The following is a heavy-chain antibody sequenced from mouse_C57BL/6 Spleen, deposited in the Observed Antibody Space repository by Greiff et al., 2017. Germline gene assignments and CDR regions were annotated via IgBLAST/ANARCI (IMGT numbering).Heavy chain of an antibody. J-gene: IGHJ3*01. CDR1: GYAFSSSW. D-gene: IGHD2-4*01. Sequence: QVQLQQSGPELVKPGASVKISCKASGYAFSSSWMNWVKQRPGKGLEWIGRIYPGDGDTNYNGKFKGKATLTADKSSSTAYMQLSSLTSEDSAVYFCARSRDYYYDEFAYWGQGTLVTVSA. CDR3: ARSRDYYYDEFAY. V-gene: IGHV1-82*01. CDR2: IYPGDGDT.